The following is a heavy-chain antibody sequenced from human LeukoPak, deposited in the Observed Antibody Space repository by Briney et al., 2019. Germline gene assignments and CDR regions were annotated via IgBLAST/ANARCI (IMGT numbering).Heavy chain of an antibody. J-gene: IGHJ6*02. V-gene: IGHV1-46*01. D-gene: IGHD3-10*01. CDR3: ARKRGPYYYYYGMDV. CDR1: GYTFTSYY. CDR2: INPSGGST. Sequence: ASVKVSCKASGYTFTSYYMHWVRQAPGQGLEWMGLINPSGGSTSYAQKFQGRVTMTRDTSTSTVYMELSSLRSEDTAVYYCARKRGPYYYYYGMDVWGQGTTVTVSS.